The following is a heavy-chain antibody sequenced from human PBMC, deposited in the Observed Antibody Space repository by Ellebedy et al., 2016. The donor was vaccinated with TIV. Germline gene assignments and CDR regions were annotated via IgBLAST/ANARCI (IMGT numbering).Heavy chain of an antibody. CDR3: TRLAPPGIAVAGTLDY. CDR1: GGSFSGYY. Sequence: SETLSLTXAVYGGSFSGYYWSWIRQSPGKGLEWIGEINHSRSTNYNPSLKSRVTISVDTSKYQFSLKLSSVTAADTAEYYCTRLAPPGIAVAGTLDYWGQGTLVTGSS. D-gene: IGHD6-19*01. V-gene: IGHV4-34*01. J-gene: IGHJ4*02. CDR2: INHSRST.